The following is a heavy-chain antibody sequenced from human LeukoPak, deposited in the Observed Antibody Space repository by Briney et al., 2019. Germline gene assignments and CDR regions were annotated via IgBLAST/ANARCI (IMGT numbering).Heavy chain of an antibody. Sequence: GGSLRLSCTASGFIFSSYGMHWVRQAPGKGLEWVAFIRYDGINKYYADSVKGRFTVSRDNSKNTLYLQMNSLRAEDTAVYYCARARSSYGYGDAFDIWGQGTMVTVSS. V-gene: IGHV3-30*02. J-gene: IGHJ3*02. CDR3: ARARSSYGYGDAFDI. CDR1: GFIFSSYG. CDR2: IRYDGINK. D-gene: IGHD5-18*01.